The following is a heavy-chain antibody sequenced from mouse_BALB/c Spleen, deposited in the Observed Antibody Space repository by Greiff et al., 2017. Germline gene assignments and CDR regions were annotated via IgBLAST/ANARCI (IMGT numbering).Heavy chain of an antibody. V-gene: IGHV3-2*02. D-gene: IGHD2-3*01. J-gene: IGHJ4*01. CDR2: ISYSGST. CDR3: ARRQNPTIYDGYYGPAMDY. CDR1: GYSITSDYA. Sequence: EVKLMESGPGLVKPSQSLSLTCTVTGYSITSDYAWNWIRQLPGNKLEWMGYISYSGSTSYNPSLKSRIPITRDTSKNQFFLQLNSVTTEDTATYYCARRQNPTIYDGYYGPAMDYWGQGTSVTVSS.